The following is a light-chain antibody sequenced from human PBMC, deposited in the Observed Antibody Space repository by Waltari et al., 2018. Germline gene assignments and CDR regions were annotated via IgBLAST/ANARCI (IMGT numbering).Light chain of an antibody. CDR2: AAS. Sequence: DIQLTQSPSFLSASVGDRVTITCRARQGISNYLAWYQQKPGKAPKLLISAASTLQSGVPSRFSGSGSETEFTLTISSLQPEDFATYFCLQLNSYPLTFGGGTNVEIK. J-gene: IGKJ4*01. V-gene: IGKV1-9*01. CDR3: LQLNSYPLT. CDR1: QGISNY.